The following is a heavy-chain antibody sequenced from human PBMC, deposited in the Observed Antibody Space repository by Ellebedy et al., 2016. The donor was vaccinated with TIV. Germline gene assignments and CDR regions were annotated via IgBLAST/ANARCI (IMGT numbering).Heavy chain of an antibody. Sequence: GGSLRLXXATSGFTFRSYSMNWVRQAPGKGLEWVSFISSSSSFIYYADSLKGRFTISRDNAKNSLYLQMNSLRAEDTAVYYCALLYDSMDVWGKGTTVTVSS. D-gene: IGHD3-3*01. J-gene: IGHJ6*04. CDR1: GFTFRSYS. V-gene: IGHV3-21*01. CDR3: ALLYDSMDV. CDR2: ISSSSSFI.